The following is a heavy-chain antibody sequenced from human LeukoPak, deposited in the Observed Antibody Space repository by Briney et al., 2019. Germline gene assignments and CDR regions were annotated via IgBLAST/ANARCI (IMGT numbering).Heavy chain of an antibody. Sequence: SETLSLTCAVYGGSFSGYYWSWIRQPPGKGLEWIGEINHSGSTNYNPSLKSRVTISVDTSKNQFSLKLSSVTAADTAVYYCARGDGYSYGSTFDYWGQGTLVTVSS. J-gene: IGHJ4*02. CDR1: GGSFSGYY. D-gene: IGHD5-18*01. CDR2: INHSGST. CDR3: ARGDGYSYGSTFDY. V-gene: IGHV4-34*01.